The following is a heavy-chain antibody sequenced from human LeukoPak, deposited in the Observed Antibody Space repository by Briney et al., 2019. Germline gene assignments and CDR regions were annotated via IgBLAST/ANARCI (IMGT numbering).Heavy chain of an antibody. CDR2: ISGTGGTT. V-gene: IGHV3-23*01. CDR3: ATYRQVLLPFES. D-gene: IGHD2-8*02. J-gene: IGHJ4*02. Sequence: PGGTLRLSCAASGFTFSSYGMSWVRQAPGKGLEWVSAISGTGGTTYYADSVRGRFTISRDNSKSTLSLQMNNLRVEDTAIYYCATYRQVLLPFESWGQGTLVTVSS. CDR1: GFTFSSYG.